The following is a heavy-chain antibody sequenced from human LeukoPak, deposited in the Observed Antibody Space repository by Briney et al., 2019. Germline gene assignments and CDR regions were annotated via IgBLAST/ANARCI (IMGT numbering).Heavy chain of an antibody. CDR1: GFIFSNYA. CDR3: ARGKPYYYGSGSYYADY. V-gene: IGHV3-48*01. Sequence: GGSLRLSCATSGFIFSNYAVNWVRQAPGKGLEWVSYISSSSSTIYYADSVKGRFTISRDNAKNSLYLQMNSLRAEDTAVYYCARGKPYYYGSGSYYADYWGQGTLVTVSS. CDR2: ISSSSSTI. D-gene: IGHD3-10*01. J-gene: IGHJ4*02.